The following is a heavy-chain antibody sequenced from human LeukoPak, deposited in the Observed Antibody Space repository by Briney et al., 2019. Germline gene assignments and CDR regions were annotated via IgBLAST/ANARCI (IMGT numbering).Heavy chain of an antibody. CDR2: IYYSGST. J-gene: IGHJ4*02. V-gene: IGHV4-39*01. D-gene: IGHD3-10*01. Sequence: PSETLSLTCTVSGGSISSSSYYWGWIRQPPGKGLEWIGYIYYSGSTYYNPSLKSRVTISVDTSKNQFSLKLSSVTAADTAVYYCARGDLTDYWGQGTLVTVSS. CDR1: GGSISSSSYY. CDR3: ARGDLTDY.